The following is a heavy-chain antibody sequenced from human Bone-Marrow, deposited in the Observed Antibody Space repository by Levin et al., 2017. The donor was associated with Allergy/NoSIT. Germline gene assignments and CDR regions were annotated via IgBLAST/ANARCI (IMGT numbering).Heavy chain of an antibody. CDR1: GYSFTSYW. J-gene: IGHJ6*02. Sequence: GESLKISCKGSGYSFTSYWIGWVRQMPGKGLEWMGIIYPGDSDTRYSPSFQGQVTISADKSISTAYLQWSSLKASDTAMYYCARQRVTMVRGVIYYYYGMDVWGQGTTVTVSS. CDR2: IYPGDSDT. V-gene: IGHV5-51*01. D-gene: IGHD3-10*01. CDR3: ARQRVTMVRGVIYYYYGMDV.